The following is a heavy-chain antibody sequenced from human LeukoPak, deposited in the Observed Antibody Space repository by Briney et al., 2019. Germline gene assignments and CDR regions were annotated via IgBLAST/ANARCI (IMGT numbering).Heavy chain of an antibody. CDR2: IIPIFGTA. Sequence: GASVKVSCKASGYTFTSYYMHWVRQAPGQGLEWMGGIIPIFGTANYAQKFQGRVTITADKSTSTAYMELSSLRSEDTAVYYCARTRGYGSGSYLDYWGQGTLVTVSS. J-gene: IGHJ4*02. D-gene: IGHD3-10*01. CDR3: ARTRGYGSGSYLDY. CDR1: GYTFTSYY. V-gene: IGHV1-69*06.